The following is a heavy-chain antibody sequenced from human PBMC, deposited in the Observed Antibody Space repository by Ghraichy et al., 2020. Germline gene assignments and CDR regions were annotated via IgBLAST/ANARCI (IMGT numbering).Heavy chain of an antibody. J-gene: IGHJ4*02. D-gene: IGHD3-10*01. V-gene: IGHV4-59*11. CDR2: LYHTGSS. CDR1: GGSITSHY. Sequence: SETLSLTCTISGGSITSHYYNWIRQPPGKGLEWIGYLYHTGSSNYNPSLKSRVTMSLDTSKNQFSLSLNSVTAADTAVYYCARATNYYTSGSYAWNLDYWGQGTLVTVSS. CDR3: ARATNYYTSGSYAWNLDY.